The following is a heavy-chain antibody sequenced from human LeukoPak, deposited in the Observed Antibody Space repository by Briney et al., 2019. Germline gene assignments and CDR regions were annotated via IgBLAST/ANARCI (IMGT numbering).Heavy chain of an antibody. CDR1: GGSISSYY. CDR2: IYYTGST. D-gene: IGHD4-17*01. V-gene: IGHV4-59*08. J-gene: IGHJ4*02. Sequence: SETLSLTCTVPGGSISSYYWSWIRQPPGKGLEWIGYIYYTGSTNYNPSLRSRVTISVDTSKNQFSLKLTSVTAADTAVYYCVRGGNYGDYDGYFDYWGQGTLLTVSS. CDR3: VRGGNYGDYDGYFDY.